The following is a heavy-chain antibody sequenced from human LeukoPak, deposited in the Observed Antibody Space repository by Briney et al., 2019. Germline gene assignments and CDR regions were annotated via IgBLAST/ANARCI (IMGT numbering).Heavy chain of an antibody. V-gene: IGHV3-72*01. CDR3: AREGMTYYYDSSGSYHGPFRGVLDV. D-gene: IGHD3-22*01. Sequence: GGSLRLSCAASGFTFSDHYMDWVCQAPGKGLEWVGRTRNQVNSYTTEYAASVKGRFTISRDASKNSLFLQMNSLKTEDTAVYYCAREGMTYYYDSSGSYHGPFRGVLDVWGQGTTVTVSS. J-gene: IGHJ6*02. CDR2: TRNQVNSYTT. CDR1: GFTFSDHY.